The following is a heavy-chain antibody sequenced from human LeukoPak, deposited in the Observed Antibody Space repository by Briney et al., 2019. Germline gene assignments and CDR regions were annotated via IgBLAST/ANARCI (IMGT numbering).Heavy chain of an antibody. V-gene: IGHV3-7*01. J-gene: IGHJ4*02. CDR3: ARALDSSSSRYQAFEY. D-gene: IGHD2-2*01. Sequence: PGGSLRLSCVASGFSLRNYWMSWVRQAPGKGLEWVANIKQDESEKYYVDSVKCRFTISRDNAKNSLYLQMNSLRAEDTAVYYCARALDSSSSRYQAFEYWGQGTLVTVSS. CDR2: IKQDESEK. CDR1: GFSLRNYW.